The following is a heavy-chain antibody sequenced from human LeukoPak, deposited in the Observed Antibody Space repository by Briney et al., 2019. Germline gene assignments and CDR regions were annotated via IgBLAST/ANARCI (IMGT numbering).Heavy chain of an antibody. V-gene: IGHV3-30-3*01. CDR3: ARGSVWSGYWDFDY. CDR2: ISYDGSNK. D-gene: IGHD3-3*01. J-gene: IGHJ4*02. CDR1: GFTFSNAW. Sequence: GGSLRLSCAASGFTFSNAWMSWVRQAPGKGLEWVAVISYDGSNKYYADSVKGRFTISRDNSKNTLYLQMNSLRAEDTAVYYCARGSVWSGYWDFDYWGQGTLVTVSS.